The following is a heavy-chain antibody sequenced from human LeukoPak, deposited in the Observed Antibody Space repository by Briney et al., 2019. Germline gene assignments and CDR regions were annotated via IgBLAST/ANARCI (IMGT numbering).Heavy chain of an antibody. CDR2: IYSDGTT. J-gene: IGHJ6*02. Sequence: GGSLRLSCVGSKFTVSNNCMSWVRQAPGKGLEWVSVIYSDGTTFYSDSVKGRFTISRDNSKNILYLQMNSLRAEDTAVYYCARERIYFGSGRDITDARLFYYYGMDVWGQGTTVTVSS. CDR3: ARERIYFGSGRDITDARLFYYYGMDV. D-gene: IGHD3-10*01. V-gene: IGHV3-53*01. CDR1: KFTVSNNC.